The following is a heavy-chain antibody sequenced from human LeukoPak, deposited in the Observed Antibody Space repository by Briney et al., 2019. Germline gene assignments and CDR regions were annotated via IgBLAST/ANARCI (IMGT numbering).Heavy chain of an antibody. Sequence: SGGSLRLSCAASGFTFSSYSMNWVRQAPGKGLEWVSSIGSSSSYIYYADSVKGRFTISRDNSKNTLYLQMNSLRAEDTAVYYCARDVEGATGYWGQGTLVTVSS. J-gene: IGHJ4*02. CDR3: ARDVEGATGY. CDR2: IGSSSSYI. D-gene: IGHD1-26*01. V-gene: IGHV3-21*01. CDR1: GFTFSSYS.